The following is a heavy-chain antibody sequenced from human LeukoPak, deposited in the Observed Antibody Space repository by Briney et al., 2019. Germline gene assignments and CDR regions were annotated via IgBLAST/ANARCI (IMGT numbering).Heavy chain of an antibody. J-gene: IGHJ3*02. CDR1: GFTFSSYG. V-gene: IGHV3-33*01. CDR2: IWYDGSNK. D-gene: IGHD1-1*01. CDR3: ARDLGTRGAFDI. Sequence: PGGSLRLSCAASGFTFSSYGMHWVRQAPGKGLEWVAVIWYDGSNKYYADSVKGRFTISRDNSKNTLYLQMNSLRAEDTAVYYCARDLGTRGAFDIWGQGTMVTVSS.